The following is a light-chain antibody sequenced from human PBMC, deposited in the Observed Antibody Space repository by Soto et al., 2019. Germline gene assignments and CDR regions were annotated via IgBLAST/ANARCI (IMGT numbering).Light chain of an antibody. J-gene: IGLJ1*01. CDR3: SSYTSSSTLYA. CDR1: SSDVGGYNY. CDR2: EVS. Sequence: QSALTQPASVSGSPGQSITISCTGTSSDVGGYNYVSWYQQHPGKAPKLMIYEVSNRPSGVSNRFSGSKSGNTASLTISGLXAEDEADYYCSSYTSSSTLYAFGTGTKVTVL. V-gene: IGLV2-14*01.